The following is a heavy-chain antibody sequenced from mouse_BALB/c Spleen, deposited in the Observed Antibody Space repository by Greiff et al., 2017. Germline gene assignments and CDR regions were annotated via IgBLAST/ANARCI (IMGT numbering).Heavy chain of an antibody. D-gene: IGHD2-14*01. V-gene: IGHV1S29*02. CDR3: ARKEGYDDPYYAMDY. J-gene: IGHJ4*01. CDR2: IYPYNGGT. CDR1: GYTFTDYN. Sequence: EVQLQESGPELVKPGASVKISCKASGYTFTDYNMHWVKQSHGKSLEWIGYIYPYNGGTGYNQKFKSKATLTVDNSSSTAYMELRSLTSEDSAVYYCARKEGYDDPYYAMDYWGQGTSVTVSS.